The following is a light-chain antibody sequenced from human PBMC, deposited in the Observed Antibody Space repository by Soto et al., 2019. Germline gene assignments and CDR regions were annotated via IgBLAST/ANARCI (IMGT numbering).Light chain of an antibody. CDR1: QTVDFN. CDR3: QVRTEWPPFMYS. V-gene: IGKV3-11*01. J-gene: IGKJ2*01. Sequence: EIVMTQSPATLSVSPGGRGTLSCRASQTVDFNLAWYQQKPGQAPRLLIYDTSNRATGIPPRFSGSGSGTDFTLTISRLEPEDFAVYYCQVRTEWPPFMYSFGQGTKLEVK. CDR2: DTS.